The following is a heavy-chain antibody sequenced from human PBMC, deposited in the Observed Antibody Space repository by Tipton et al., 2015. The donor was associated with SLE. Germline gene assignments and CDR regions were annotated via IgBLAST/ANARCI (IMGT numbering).Heavy chain of an antibody. CDR1: NGSISSYY. CDR3: ARGDVDTSMLVAFDI. J-gene: IGHJ3*02. Sequence: TLSLTCTVSNGSISSYYWSWIRQPPGKGLEWIGYIYYSGNTNYNSSLESRVTISVDASKNQFYLKMNSVSAADTAVYYCARGDVDTSMLVAFDIWGQGTMVTVSS. D-gene: IGHD5-18*01. V-gene: IGHV4-59*01. CDR2: IYYSGNT.